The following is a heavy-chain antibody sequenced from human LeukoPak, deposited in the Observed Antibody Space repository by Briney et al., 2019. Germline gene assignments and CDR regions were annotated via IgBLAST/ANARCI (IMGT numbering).Heavy chain of an antibody. CDR2: IYYSGST. CDR1: GGSISSSSYY. CDR3: ASEGDYGSGEGWFDP. J-gene: IGHJ5*02. Sequence: SETLSLTCTVSGGSISSSSYYWGWIRQPPGKGLEWIGSIYYSGSTYYNPSLKSRVTMSVDTSKNQFSLKLSSVTAADTAVYYCASEGDYGSGEGWFDPWGQGTLVTVSS. D-gene: IGHD3-10*01. V-gene: IGHV4-39*07.